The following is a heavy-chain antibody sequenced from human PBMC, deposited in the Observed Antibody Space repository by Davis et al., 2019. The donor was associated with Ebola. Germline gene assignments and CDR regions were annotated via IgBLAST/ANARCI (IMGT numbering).Heavy chain of an antibody. Sequence: SVKVSCKASGFTFTSSAVQWVRQARGQRLEWIGWIVVGSGNTNYAQKFQERVTITRDMSTSTAYMELSSLRSEDTAVYYCAAGLNPWDILTGYYESDVDYWGQGTLVTVSS. V-gene: IGHV1-58*01. CDR3: AAGLNPWDILTGYYESDVDY. CDR1: GFTFTSSA. D-gene: IGHD3-9*01. J-gene: IGHJ4*02. CDR2: IVVGSGNT.